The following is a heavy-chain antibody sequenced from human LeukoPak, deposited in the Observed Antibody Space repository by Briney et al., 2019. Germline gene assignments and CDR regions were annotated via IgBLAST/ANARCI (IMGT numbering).Heavy chain of an antibody. CDR2: IGAYNGNT. D-gene: IGHD2-2*01. Sequence: GASVKVSCKASGYTFTSYGISWVRQAPGQGLEWMGWIGAYNGNTNYAQKLQGRVTMTTDTSTSTAYMELRSLRSDDTAVYYCASGDIVVVPAAMNYYYGMDVWGQGTTVTVSS. V-gene: IGHV1-18*01. CDR3: ASGDIVVVPAAMNYYYGMDV. J-gene: IGHJ6*02. CDR1: GYTFTSYG.